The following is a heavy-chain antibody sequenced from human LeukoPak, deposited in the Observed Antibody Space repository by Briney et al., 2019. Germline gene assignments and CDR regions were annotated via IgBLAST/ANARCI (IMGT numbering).Heavy chain of an antibody. CDR3: AKDLRPDGVDNFDL. V-gene: IGHV3-23*01. D-gene: IGHD2-8*01. CDR2: IPASGSPT. Sequence: PGTSLRLSCATSGFTFRSHAMHWVRQAPGKGLQWVANIPASGSPTYYADSVKGRFIISRDNSKNTVYLQMNNLRVEDTAIYYCAKDLRPDGVDNFDLWGQGTLVTVSS. J-gene: IGHJ4*02. CDR1: GFTFRSHA.